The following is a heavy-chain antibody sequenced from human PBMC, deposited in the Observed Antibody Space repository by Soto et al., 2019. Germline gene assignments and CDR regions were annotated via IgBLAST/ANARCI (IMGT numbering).Heavy chain of an antibody. CDR1: GGTFTSYA. V-gene: IGHV1-69*06. D-gene: IGHD3-10*01. J-gene: IGHJ6*02. CDR3: ARAYGSGSYYRAQSYYCYGMDV. Sequence: AXSVKASSKASGGTFTSYAISWVRQAPGQGLGWMGGIIPIFGTANYAQNFQGRVTITADKSTSTAYMELSSLRSEDTAVYYCARAYGSGSYYRAQSYYCYGMDVWGQGTTCTVAS. CDR2: IIPIFGTA.